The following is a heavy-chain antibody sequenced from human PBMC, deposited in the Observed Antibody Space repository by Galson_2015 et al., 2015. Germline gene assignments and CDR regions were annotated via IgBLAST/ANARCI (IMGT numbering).Heavy chain of an antibody. V-gene: IGHV5-51*01. J-gene: IGHJ4*02. CDR3: ARPHCGGDCPPDH. CDR1: GYTFNTYW. D-gene: IGHD2-21*02. CDR2: IYPHVSET. Sequence: QSGAEVKKPGESLKISCKTSGYTFNTYWIGWVRQMPGKGLEWMGSIYPHVSETRYSPSFEGQVSISVDKSITTAYLQLNSLKSSDSAIYYCARPHCGGDCPPDHWGQGTLVTVSS.